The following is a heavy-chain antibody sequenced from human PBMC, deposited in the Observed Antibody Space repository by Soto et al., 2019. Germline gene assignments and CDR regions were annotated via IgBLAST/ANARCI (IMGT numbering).Heavy chain of an antibody. CDR1: GYSFTSYW. V-gene: IGHV5-51*01. J-gene: IGHJ6*02. Sequence: GESLKISCKGSGYSFTSYWIGWVRQMPGKGLEWMGIIYPGDSDTRYSPSFQGQVTISADKSISTAYLQWSSLKASDTAMYYCAKQGDFLSGSHYFYYFGMGVWGPGTTVTVPS. D-gene: IGHD3-3*01. CDR3: AKQGDFLSGSHYFYYFGMGV. CDR2: IYPGDSDT.